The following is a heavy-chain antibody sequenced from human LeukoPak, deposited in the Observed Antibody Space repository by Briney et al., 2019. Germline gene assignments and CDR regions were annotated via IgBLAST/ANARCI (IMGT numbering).Heavy chain of an antibody. CDR3: AKAPSNYFYYFEY. CDR2: ISYDATNK. Sequence: GGSLRLSCAASGFTFSSSDMHWVRQAPGKGLEWVAVISYDATNKYYADSVKGRFTLSRDNSKNTLYLQTNTLRGEDTAVYYSAKAPSNYFYYFEYWGQGTLVTVSS. J-gene: IGHJ4*02. D-gene: IGHD2/OR15-2a*01. V-gene: IGHV3-30*18. CDR1: GFTFSSSD.